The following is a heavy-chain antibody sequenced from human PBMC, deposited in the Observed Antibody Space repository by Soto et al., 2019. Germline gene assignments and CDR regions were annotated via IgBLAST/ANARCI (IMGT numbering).Heavy chain of an antibody. V-gene: IGHV4-30-2*01. CDR2: IYHSGST. J-gene: IGHJ1*01. Sequence: QLQLQESGSGLVKPSQTLSLTCAVSGGSISSGGYSWSWIRQPPGKGLEWIGYIYHSGSTYYNPSLKSRVTISVDRSKNQFSRKLSSVTAADTAVYYCARGGDGYKSEYFQHWGQGTLVTVSS. CDR3: ARGGDGYKSEYFQH. CDR1: GGSISSGGYS. D-gene: IGHD5-12*01.